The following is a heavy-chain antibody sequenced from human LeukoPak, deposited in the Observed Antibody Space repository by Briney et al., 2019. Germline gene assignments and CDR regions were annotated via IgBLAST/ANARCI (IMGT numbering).Heavy chain of an antibody. Sequence: GGSLRLSCAASGFTFDDYGMSWVRQAAGKGLEWVSGINWNGANTDYADSVKGRFTISRDNAKSSLYLQMNGLRAEDTALYYCARGFDGNFDYWGQGTLVTVSP. V-gene: IGHV3-20*04. D-gene: IGHD3-9*01. CDR1: GFTFDDYG. CDR2: INWNGANT. J-gene: IGHJ4*02. CDR3: ARGFDGNFDY.